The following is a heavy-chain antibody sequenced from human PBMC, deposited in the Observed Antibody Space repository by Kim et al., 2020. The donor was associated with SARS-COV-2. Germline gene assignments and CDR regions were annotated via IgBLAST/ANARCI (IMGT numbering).Heavy chain of an antibody. V-gene: IGHV3-66*01. CDR3: AANLAAAGVV. CDR2: DKT. Sequence: DKTNCGESVKDRLTISRDNSKNTLYLQMSSLRVEDTAEYYCAANLAAAGVVWGQGSLVTVSA. D-gene: IGHD6-13*01. J-gene: IGHJ4*02.